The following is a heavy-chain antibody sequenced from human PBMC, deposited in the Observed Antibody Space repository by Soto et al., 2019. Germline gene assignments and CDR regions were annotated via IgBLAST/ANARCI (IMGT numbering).Heavy chain of an antibody. D-gene: IGHD3-10*01. Sequence: QVQLQESGPGLVKPSETLSLTCTVSGDSISSVGYYWTWIRQHPGEGLEWIGYIYHSGTTYHNPSLKGRAALSVDTSKNQFSLSLSSVTGADTAVYYCAREESAIRGGYVFDIWGQGTMVTVSS. CDR1: GDSISSVGYY. J-gene: IGHJ3*02. V-gene: IGHV4-31*03. CDR2: IYHSGTT. CDR3: AREESAIRGGYVFDI.